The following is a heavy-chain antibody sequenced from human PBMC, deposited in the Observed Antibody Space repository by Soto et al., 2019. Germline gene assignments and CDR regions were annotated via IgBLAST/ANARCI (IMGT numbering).Heavy chain of an antibody. V-gene: IGHV3-30-3*01. CDR2: ISYDGSNK. J-gene: IGHJ4*02. CDR3: ARSYDSSGFYHFDY. Sequence: QPGGSLRLSCAASGFTFSAYAMHWVRQAPGKGLEWVAVISYDGSNKYYAESVKGRFTISRDNSKNTLYLQMNSLRVEDTAVFSCARSYDSSGFYHFDYWGLGTLVTVSS. CDR1: GFTFSAYA. D-gene: IGHD3-22*01.